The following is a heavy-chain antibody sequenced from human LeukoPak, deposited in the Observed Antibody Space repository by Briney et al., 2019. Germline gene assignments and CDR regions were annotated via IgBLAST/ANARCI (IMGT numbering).Heavy chain of an antibody. CDR1: GFTFSDSA. D-gene: IGHD6-19*01. J-gene: IGHJ3*02. CDR3: ARGDDSSGWRGAAFDI. CDR2: ISASGGNS. Sequence: GGSLRLSCEASGFTFSDSAMSWVRQASGRGLEWVSLISASGGNSYYADSVKGRFTVPRDSSKNTLHLQMNSLRAEDTAVYYCARGDDSSGWRGAAFDIWGQGTMVTVSS. V-gene: IGHV3-23*01.